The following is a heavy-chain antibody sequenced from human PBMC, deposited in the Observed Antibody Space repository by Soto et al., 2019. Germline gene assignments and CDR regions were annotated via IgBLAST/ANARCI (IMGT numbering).Heavy chain of an antibody. D-gene: IGHD5-12*01. CDR3: AREKRWLHHDAFDI. Sequence: HPGGSLRLSCAASGFTVSSNYMSWVRQAPGKGLEWVSVIYSGGSTYYADSVKGRFTISRDNSKNTLYLQMNSLRAEDTAVYYCAREKRWLHHDAFDIWGQGTMVTVSS. CDR2: IYSGGST. CDR1: GFTVSSNY. J-gene: IGHJ3*02. V-gene: IGHV3-53*01.